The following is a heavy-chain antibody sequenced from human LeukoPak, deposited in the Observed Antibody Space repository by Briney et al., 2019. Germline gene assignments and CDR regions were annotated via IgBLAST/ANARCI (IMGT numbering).Heavy chain of an antibody. D-gene: IGHD1-26*01. V-gene: IGHV1-69*06. CDR3: ACQIEVGATHRGFYYYMDV. Sequence: GASVKVSCKASGGTFSSYAISWVRQVPGQGLEWMGGIIPMFGTANYAQKIQGRVTITADKSTSAAYMELSSLRSEDTAVYYCACQIEVGATHRGFYYYMDVWGKGTTVTVSS. CDR1: GGTFSSYA. J-gene: IGHJ6*03. CDR2: IIPMFGTA.